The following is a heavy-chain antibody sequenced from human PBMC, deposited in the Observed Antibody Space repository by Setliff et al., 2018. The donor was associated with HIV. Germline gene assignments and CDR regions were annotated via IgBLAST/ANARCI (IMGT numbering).Heavy chain of an antibody. V-gene: IGHV4-4*09. CDR3: ARATATKPFDI. Sequence: PSETLSLTCTVSGGSISSYYWSWNRQPPGKGLECMGYIYSSGSTNYNPSLQSRVTISVDTSKNQFSLKLSSVTAADTALYYCARATATKPFDIWGQGTVVTVSS. D-gene: IGHD5-18*01. CDR2: IYSSGST. J-gene: IGHJ3*02. CDR1: GGSISSYY.